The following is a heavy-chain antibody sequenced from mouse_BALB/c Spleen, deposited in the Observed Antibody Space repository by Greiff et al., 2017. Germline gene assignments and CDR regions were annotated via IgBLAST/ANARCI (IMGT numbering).Heavy chain of an antibody. J-gene: IGHJ3*01. Sequence: DVKLVESGGGLVQPGGSRKLSCAASGFTFSSFGMHWVRQAPEKGLEWVAYISSGSSTIYYADTVKGRFTISRDNPKNTLFLQMTSLRSEDTAMYYCARADGSSYWWFAYWGQGTLVTVSA. CDR2: ISSGSSTI. D-gene: IGHD1-1*01. CDR1: GFTFSSFG. V-gene: IGHV5-17*02. CDR3: ARADGSSYWWFAY.